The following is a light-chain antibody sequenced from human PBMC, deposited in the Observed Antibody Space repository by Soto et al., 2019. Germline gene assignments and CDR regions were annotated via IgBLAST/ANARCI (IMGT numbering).Light chain of an antibody. CDR3: QQSHSTPLT. CDR2: KAS. V-gene: IGKV1-5*03. Sequence: DIQMKQSPSTLSASVGDRVTVTCRASQSISTSLAWYQQKPGKAPKLLIYKASSLESGVPSRFSGSGSGTEFTLTISSLQPEDFATYYCQQSHSTPLTFGGGTKVDIK. J-gene: IGKJ4*01. CDR1: QSISTS.